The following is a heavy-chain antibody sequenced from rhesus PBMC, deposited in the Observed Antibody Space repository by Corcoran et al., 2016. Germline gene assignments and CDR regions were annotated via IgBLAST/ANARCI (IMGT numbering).Heavy chain of an antibody. J-gene: IGHJ4*01. V-gene: IGHV4-143*01. CDR2: IYGNVAST. CDR3: ARQRTATPWGYFDY. D-gene: IGHD3-34*01. Sequence: QVQLRESGPGLVKPSETLSLTCTVSGGSVSGYYYWSWIRQPPGKGLEWIGGIYGNVASTYYNPPLKSRVTISKDTSKNQFSLMLSSVTAADTAVYYCARQRTATPWGYFDYWGQGVLVTVSS. CDR1: GGSVSGYYY.